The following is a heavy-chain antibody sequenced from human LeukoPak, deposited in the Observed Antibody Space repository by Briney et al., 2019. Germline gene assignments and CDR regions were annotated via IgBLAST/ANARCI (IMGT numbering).Heavy chain of an antibody. V-gene: IGHV1-2*02. CDR3: ARHPGKVTNDWYFDL. Sequence: ASVKVSCKASGYTFTAYYMHWVRQAPGQGLEWMGWINPNSGGTNCAQKFQGRVTMTRDTSITTAYMELSRLSSDDTAVYYCARHPGKVTNDWYFDLWGRGTLVTVSS. CDR2: INPNSGGT. CDR1: GYTFTAYY. D-gene: IGHD4-23*01. J-gene: IGHJ2*01.